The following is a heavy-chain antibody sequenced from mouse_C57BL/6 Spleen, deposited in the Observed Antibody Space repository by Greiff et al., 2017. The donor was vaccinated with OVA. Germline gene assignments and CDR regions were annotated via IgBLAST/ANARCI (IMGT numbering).Heavy chain of an antibody. V-gene: IGHV5-9-1*02. CDR2: ISSGGDYI. J-gene: IGHJ3*01. CDR1: GFTFSSYA. CDR3: TRVRGRYGPAWFAY. D-gene: IGHD1-1*01. Sequence: EVQLQESGEGLVKPGGSLKLSCAASGFTFSSYAMSWVRQTPEKRLEWVAYISSGGDYIYYADTVKGRFTISRDNARNTLYLQMSSLKSEDTAMDYCTRVRGRYGPAWFAYWGQGTLVTVSA.